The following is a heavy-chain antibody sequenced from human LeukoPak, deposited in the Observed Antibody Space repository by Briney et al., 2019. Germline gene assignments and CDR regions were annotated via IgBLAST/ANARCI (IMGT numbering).Heavy chain of an antibody. Sequence: GGSLSLACSGSGFRFSDCDLSWVRQAPGKGLEWVSSISGGSSHIYYADSIKGRFTISRDNAKNSVYLQMNSLRDEDTAVYYCTRAYPPLRTAAAGDLWGLGTLVSVSS. D-gene: IGHD6-13*01. J-gene: IGHJ5*02. V-gene: IGHV3-21*06. CDR2: ISGGSSHI. CDR3: TRAYPPLRTAAAGDL. CDR1: GFRFSDCD.